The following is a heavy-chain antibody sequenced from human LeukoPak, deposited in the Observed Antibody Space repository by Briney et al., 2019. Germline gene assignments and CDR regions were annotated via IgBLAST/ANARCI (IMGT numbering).Heavy chain of an antibody. V-gene: IGHV1-69*06. J-gene: IGHJ3*02. CDR2: IIPIFGTA. CDR3: ARPANLYYASDAFDI. D-gene: IGHD3-16*01. CDR1: GYTFTSYY. Sequence: SVKVSCKASGYTFTSYYMHWVRQAPGQGLEWMGGIIPIFGTANYAQKFQGRVTITADKSTSTAYMELSSLRSEDTAVYYCARPANLYYASDAFDIWGQGTMVTVSS.